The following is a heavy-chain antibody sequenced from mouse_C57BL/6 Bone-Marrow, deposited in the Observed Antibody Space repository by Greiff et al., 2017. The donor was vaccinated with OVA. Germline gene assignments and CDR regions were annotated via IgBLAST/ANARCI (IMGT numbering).Heavy chain of an antibody. CDR3: VKAAGTAWFAY. CDR1: GFTFTDYY. Sequence: ELNVVYSGGVLVQPGASLRLSCAASGFTFTDYYMSWVRQPPGKAPEWLALIRNKANGYTTEYTASVKGRFTISRDNSQNILYLQMNTLRAEDSATYYCVKAAGTAWFAYWGQGTLVTVSA. V-gene: IGHV7-4*01. CDR2: IRNKANGYTT. J-gene: IGHJ3*01. D-gene: IGHD3-3*01.